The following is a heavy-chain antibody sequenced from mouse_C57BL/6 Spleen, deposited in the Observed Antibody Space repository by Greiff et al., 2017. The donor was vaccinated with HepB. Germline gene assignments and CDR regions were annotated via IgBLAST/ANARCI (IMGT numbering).Heavy chain of an antibody. CDR3: AREWAMDY. J-gene: IGHJ4*01. CDR2: INPNNGGT. D-gene: IGHD1-3*01. Sequence: EVKLQQSGPELVKPGASVKISCKASGYTFTDYYMNWVKQSHGKSLEWIGDINPNNGGTSYNQKFKGKATLTVDKSSSTAYMELRSLTSEDSAVYYCAREWAMDYWGQGTSVTVSS. V-gene: IGHV1-26*01. CDR1: GYTFTDYY.